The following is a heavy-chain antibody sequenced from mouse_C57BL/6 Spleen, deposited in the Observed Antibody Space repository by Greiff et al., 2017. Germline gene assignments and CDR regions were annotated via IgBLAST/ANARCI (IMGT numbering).Heavy chain of an antibody. V-gene: IGHV1-69*01. CDR3: ARRARGSSFDY. J-gene: IGHJ2*01. Sequence: QVQLQQPGAELVMPGASVKLSCKASGYTFTSYWMHWVKQRPGQGLEWIGEIDPSDSYTNYNQKFKGKSTLTVDKSSSTAYMQLSSLKSEDSAVYYCARRARGSSFDYWGQGTTLTVSA. CDR1: GYTFTSYW. CDR2: IDPSDSYT. D-gene: IGHD1-1*01.